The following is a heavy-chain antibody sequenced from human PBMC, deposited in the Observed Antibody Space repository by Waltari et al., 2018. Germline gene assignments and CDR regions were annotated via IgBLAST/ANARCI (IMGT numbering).Heavy chain of an antibody. D-gene: IGHD1-20*01. Sequence: EVQLVESGGGLVQPGGSLRLSCTASGFTFSSYLMHWVRQAPGKGLVWVPRMNSEGSSTMSPDPVQGRFTISRDNAKNTLYLQMNSLRAEDTAVYYCAREINWNDGGRFFDSWGQGTLVTVSS. J-gene: IGHJ4*02. CDR1: GFTFSSYL. V-gene: IGHV3-74*03. CDR3: AREINWNDGGRFFDS. CDR2: MNSEGSST.